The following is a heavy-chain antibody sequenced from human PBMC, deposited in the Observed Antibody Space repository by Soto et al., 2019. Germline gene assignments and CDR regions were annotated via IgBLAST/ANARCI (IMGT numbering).Heavy chain of an antibody. CDR1: GFTFSSYS. D-gene: IGHD2-8*01. J-gene: IGHJ5*02. CDR2: ISSSSSYI. Sequence: EVQLVESGGGLVKPGGSLRLSCAASGFTFSSYSMNWVRQAPGKGLEWVSSISSSSSYIYYADSVKGRFTISRDNAKNSLYLQMNRLRAEDTAVYYCARDLIRGGWFDPWGQGTLVTVSS. V-gene: IGHV3-21*01. CDR3: ARDLIRGGWFDP.